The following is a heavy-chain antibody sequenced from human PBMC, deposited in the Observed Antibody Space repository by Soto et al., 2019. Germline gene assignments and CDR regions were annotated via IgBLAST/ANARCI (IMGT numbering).Heavy chain of an antibody. CDR3: TTDCLGSCPNVDV. J-gene: IGHJ6*02. Sequence: GGSLRLSCAASGFAFTNAWMSWVRQAPGAGLEWVGRIKSRSDGGTTDYAAPVNGRFTISRDDSKNTLYLQMSSLKTEDTAVYYCTTDCLGSCPNVDVWGQGTTVTVSS. CDR1: GFAFTNAW. D-gene: IGHD2-8*01. CDR2: IKSRSDGGTT. V-gene: IGHV3-15*01.